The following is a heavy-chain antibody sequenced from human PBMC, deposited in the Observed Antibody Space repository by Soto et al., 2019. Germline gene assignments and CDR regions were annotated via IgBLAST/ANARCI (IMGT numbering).Heavy chain of an antibody. D-gene: IGHD6-19*01. CDR2: INAGNGNT. CDR3: ARNGVGSGWSDYNYYMDV. J-gene: IGHJ6*03. V-gene: IGHV1-3*01. Sequence: ASVKVSCKASGYTFTSYAMHWVRQAPGQRLEWMGWINAGNGNTNYAQKLQGRVTMTTDTSTSTAYMELRSLRSDDTAVYYCARNGVGSGWSDYNYYMDVGGKGTTVTVSS. CDR1: GYTFTSYA.